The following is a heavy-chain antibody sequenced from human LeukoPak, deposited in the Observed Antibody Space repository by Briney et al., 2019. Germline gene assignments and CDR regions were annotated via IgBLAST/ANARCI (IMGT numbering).Heavy chain of an antibody. CDR1: GSTFSSYS. V-gene: IGHV3-21*01. J-gene: IGHJ5*02. CDR3: ARTYYYDSSGYREDWFDP. CDR2: ISSSSSYI. D-gene: IGHD3-22*01. Sequence: GGSLRLSCAASGSTFSSYSMNWVRQAPGKGLEWVSSISSSSSYIYYADSVKGRFTISRDNAKKSLYLQMNSLRAEDTAVYYCARTYYYDSSGYREDWFDPWGQGTLVTVSS.